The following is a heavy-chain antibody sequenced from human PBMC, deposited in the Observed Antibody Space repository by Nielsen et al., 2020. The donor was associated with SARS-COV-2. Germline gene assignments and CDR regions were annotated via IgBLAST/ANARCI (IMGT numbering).Heavy chain of an antibody. CDR1: GGPISSYY. CDR3: AREGFDWHYDY. J-gene: IGHJ4*02. V-gene: IGHV4-59*01. CDR2: VYYSGST. D-gene: IGHD3-9*01. Sequence: SETLSLTCTVSGGPISSYYWSWIRQPPGKGPEWIGYVYYSGSTTSNPSLKSRVTISLDTSKNQFSLRLSSVTAADTAVYYCAREGFDWHYDYWGQGTLVTVSS.